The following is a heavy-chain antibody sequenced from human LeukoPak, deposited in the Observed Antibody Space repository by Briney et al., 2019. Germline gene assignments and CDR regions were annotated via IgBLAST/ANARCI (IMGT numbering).Heavy chain of an antibody. CDR3: AKAGSGWYPHFDY. Sequence: VKVSCKASGYTFTDYYMHWVRQAPGQGLEWMGWLNPNSGGTKYAEKFQGRVTMTRDTSINTAYMELSSLSSDDTAVYYCAKAGSGWYPHFDYWGQGTLVTVSS. D-gene: IGHD6-19*01. J-gene: IGHJ4*02. CDR1: GYTFTDYY. CDR2: LNPNSGGT. V-gene: IGHV1-2*02.